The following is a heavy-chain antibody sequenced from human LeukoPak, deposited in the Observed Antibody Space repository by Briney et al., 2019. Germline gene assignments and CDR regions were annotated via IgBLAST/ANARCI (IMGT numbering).Heavy chain of an antibody. CDR3: ARAYYDFWSGYSRYYSDY. J-gene: IGHJ4*02. Sequence: SETLSLTCAVYGGSFSGYYWSWIRQPPGKGLEWIGEINHSGSTNYNPSLKSRVTISVDTSKNQFSLKLSSVTAADTAVYYCARAYYDFWSGYSRYYSDYWGQGTLVTVSS. V-gene: IGHV4-34*01. CDR2: INHSGST. D-gene: IGHD3-3*01. CDR1: GGSFSGYY.